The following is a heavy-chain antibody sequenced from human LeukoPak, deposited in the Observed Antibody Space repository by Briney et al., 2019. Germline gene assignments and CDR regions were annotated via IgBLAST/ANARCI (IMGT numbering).Heavy chain of an antibody. J-gene: IGHJ4*02. CDR3: ARDRPPTAFFDS. Sequence: GGSLRLSCAASGFTFSSYWMSWGRQAPGKGLEWVANIKQDGSGKYYLDSVKGRFTISRDNAKNSLYLQMNSLRVEDTAVYFCARDRPPTAFFDSWGQGTLVTVSS. CDR1: GFTFSSYW. V-gene: IGHV3-7*01. CDR2: IKQDGSGK. D-gene: IGHD4-17*01.